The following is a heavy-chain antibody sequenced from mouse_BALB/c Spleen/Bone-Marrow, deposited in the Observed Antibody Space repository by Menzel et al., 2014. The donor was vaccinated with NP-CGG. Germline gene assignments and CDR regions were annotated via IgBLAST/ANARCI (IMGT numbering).Heavy chain of an antibody. Sequence: EVQGVESGGGLVQPGGSRKLSCAASGFTFSSFGMHWVRQAPEKGLEWVAYISSGSSTIYYADTVKGRFTISRDNPKSPLFLQMTSLRSEGTAMYYCARAGMDYWGQGTSVTVSS. CDR1: GFTFSSFG. V-gene: IGHV5-17*02. J-gene: IGHJ4*01. CDR2: ISSGSSTI. D-gene: IGHD3-3*01. CDR3: ARAGMDY.